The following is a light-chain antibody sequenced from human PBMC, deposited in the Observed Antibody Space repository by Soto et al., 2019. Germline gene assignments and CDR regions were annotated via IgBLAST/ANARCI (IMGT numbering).Light chain of an antibody. Sequence: DIQMTQSPSSRSASVRDRVTITCRASQSISSYVNWYQHKPGKAPKLLINSASRLQSGVPSRFSGSGSGTDFTLTISSLQPEDFASYYCQQSFSVPYTFGQGTKVDIK. V-gene: IGKV1-39*01. CDR3: QQSFSVPYT. J-gene: IGKJ2*01. CDR2: SAS. CDR1: QSISSY.